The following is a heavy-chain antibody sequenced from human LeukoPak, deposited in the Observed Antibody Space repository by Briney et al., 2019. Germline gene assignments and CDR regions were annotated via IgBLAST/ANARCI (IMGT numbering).Heavy chain of an antibody. D-gene: IGHD5-18*01. J-gene: IGHJ4*02. V-gene: IGHV3-48*03. CDR1: GFTFSSYE. CDR2: ISSSGSTI. Sequence: PGGSLRLSCAASGFTFSSYEMNWVRQAPGKGLEWVSYISSSGSTIYYADSVKGRFTISRDNAKNSLYLQMNSLRAEDTAVYYCARGRRGYSYDYFDYWGQGTLVTVSS. CDR3: ARGRRGYSYDYFDY.